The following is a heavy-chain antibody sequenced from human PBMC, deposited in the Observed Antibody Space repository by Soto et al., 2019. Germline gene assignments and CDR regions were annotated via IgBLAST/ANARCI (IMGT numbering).Heavy chain of an antibody. CDR1: GGSISSYY. V-gene: IGHV4-59*08. D-gene: IGHD4-17*01. Sequence: PSETLSLTCTVSGGSISSYYWSWIRQPPGKGLEWIGYIYYSGSTNHNPSLKSRVTISVDTSKNQFSLKLSSVTAADTAVYYCARRWYGDYYFDYWGQGTLVTVSS. CDR2: IYYSGST. J-gene: IGHJ4*02. CDR3: ARRWYGDYYFDY.